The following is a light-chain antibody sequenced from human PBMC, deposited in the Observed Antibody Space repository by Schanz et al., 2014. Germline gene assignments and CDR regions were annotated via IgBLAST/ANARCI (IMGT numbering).Light chain of an antibody. V-gene: IGLV1-47*01. CDR2: KDN. CDR1: SSNIGSNY. CDR3: ASWDDNLSAWL. Sequence: QSVLTQPPSASGTPGQRVTISCSGSSSNIGSNYVYWYQQLPGTAPKLLIYKDNQRPSGVPDRFSASKSGTSASLAISGLQSEDDADYYCASWDDNLSAWLFGGGTKSPS. J-gene: IGLJ3*02.